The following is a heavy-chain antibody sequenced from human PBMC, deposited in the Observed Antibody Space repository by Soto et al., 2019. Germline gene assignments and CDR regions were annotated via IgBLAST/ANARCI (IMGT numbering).Heavy chain of an antibody. V-gene: IGHV3-7*03. Sequence: GGSLRLSCAASGFTFSSYWMSWVRQAPGKGLEWVANIRQDGSEKYYVDSVKGRFTISRDNAKNSLYLQMNSLRAEDTAVYYCARTQYCSSTSCYPTNYYYYGMDVWGQGTTVTVSS. CDR1: GFTFSSYW. J-gene: IGHJ6*02. CDR3: ARTQYCSSTSCYPTNYYYYGMDV. D-gene: IGHD2-2*01. CDR2: IRQDGSEK.